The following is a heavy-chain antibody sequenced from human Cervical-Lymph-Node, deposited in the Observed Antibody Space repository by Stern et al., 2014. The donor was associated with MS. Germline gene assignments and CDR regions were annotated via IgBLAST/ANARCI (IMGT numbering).Heavy chain of an antibody. D-gene: IGHD3-22*01. CDR1: GGSITSSFYF. CDR2: IYYTGST. Sequence: QLQLQESGPGLVKPSETLSLTCTVSGGSITSSFYFWGWIRQSPGKGLEWIGYIYYTGSTYYNPYLKSRVTISADTSKNQFSLKRTSVTAADAAVYYCAGYYDSSGYSSFDTWGQGALVTVSS. CDR3: AGYYDSSGYSSFDT. J-gene: IGHJ4*02. V-gene: IGHV4-39*01.